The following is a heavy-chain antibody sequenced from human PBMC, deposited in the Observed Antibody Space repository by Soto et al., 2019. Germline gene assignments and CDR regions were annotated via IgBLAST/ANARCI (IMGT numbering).Heavy chain of an antibody. CDR3: ARSGYSSSWPHGNWFDP. CDR1: GGSISSGDYY. D-gene: IGHD6-13*01. Sequence: KTSETLSLTCTVSGGSISSGDYYWSWIRQPPGKGLEWIGYIYYSGSTYYNPSLKSRVTISVDTSKNQFSLKLSSVTAADTAVYYCARSGYSSSWPHGNWFDPWGQGTLVTVSS. V-gene: IGHV4-30-4*01. J-gene: IGHJ5*02. CDR2: IYYSGST.